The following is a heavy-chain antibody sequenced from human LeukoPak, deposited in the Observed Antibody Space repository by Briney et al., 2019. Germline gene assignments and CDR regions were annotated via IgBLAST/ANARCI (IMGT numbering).Heavy chain of an antibody. CDR1: GGSISSGSYY. CDR3: ARDPSSYWYFDL. CDR2: IYTSGST. J-gene: IGHJ2*01. Sequence: QTLSLTCTVSGGSISSGSYYWSWIRQPAGKGLEWIGRIYTSGSTNYNPSLKSRVTTSVDTSKNQFSLKLSSVTAADTAVYYCARDPSSYWYFDLWGRGTLVTVSS. V-gene: IGHV4-61*02.